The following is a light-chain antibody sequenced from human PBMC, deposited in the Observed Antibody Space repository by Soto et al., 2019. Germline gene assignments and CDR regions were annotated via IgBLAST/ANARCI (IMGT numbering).Light chain of an antibody. J-gene: IGKJ4*01. CDR3: QQRNNWPPVT. CDR2: GAS. CDR1: QSVSPSS. Sequence: EILLTQSPGTLSLSPGERATLSCRASQSVSPSSLAWYQQRPGQSPRLLIYGASSRATGIPDRFSGRGSGTDFTLIISSLEPEDFAVYYCQQRNNWPPVTFGGGTKVDIK. V-gene: IGKV3D-20*02.